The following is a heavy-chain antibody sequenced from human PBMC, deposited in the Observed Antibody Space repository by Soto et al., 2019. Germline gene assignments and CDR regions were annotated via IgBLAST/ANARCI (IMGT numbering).Heavy chain of an antibody. Sequence: QVQLQESGPGLVKPSGTLSLTCTVSGVSISSHDWWTWVRQPPRKGLEWIGESHQSGNTNYNSSLGSRVTISVDKSKNQFSLRLSSVTVADTAVYYCATRDNMKFYWGQGTLVTVSS. J-gene: IGHJ4*02. CDR3: ATRDNMKFY. CDR2: SHQSGNT. CDR1: GVSISSHDW. V-gene: IGHV4-4*02. D-gene: IGHD1-20*01.